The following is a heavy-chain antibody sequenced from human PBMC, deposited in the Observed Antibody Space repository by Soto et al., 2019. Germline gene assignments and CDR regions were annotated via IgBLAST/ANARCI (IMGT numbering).Heavy chain of an antibody. CDR1: GFSLSSNGVG. CDR3: AREMYYSTYFDS. Sequence: QITLRESGPALVRPTQTLTLTCTFSGFSLSSNGVGVGWIRQPPGKALEWLALIYWDDDHRYSPSLKTRLTITKDTSKNQVVLTMTELDPVDTATYYCAREMYYSTYFDSWGQGTLVTVSS. D-gene: IGHD3-10*01. V-gene: IGHV2-5*02. CDR2: IYWDDDH. J-gene: IGHJ4*02.